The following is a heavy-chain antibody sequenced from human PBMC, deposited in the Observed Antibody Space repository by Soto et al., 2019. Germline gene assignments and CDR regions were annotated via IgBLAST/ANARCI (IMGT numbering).Heavy chain of an antibody. V-gene: IGHV1-58*01. Sequence: SVKVSCKASGFTFTSSAVQWVRQARGQRLEWIGWIVVGSGNTNYAQKFQERVTITRDMSTSTAYMELSSLRSEDTAVYYCAGELYDSSGYWSNWFDPWGQGTLVTVSS. J-gene: IGHJ5*02. D-gene: IGHD3-22*01. CDR1: GFTFTSSA. CDR3: AGELYDSSGYWSNWFDP. CDR2: IVVGSGNT.